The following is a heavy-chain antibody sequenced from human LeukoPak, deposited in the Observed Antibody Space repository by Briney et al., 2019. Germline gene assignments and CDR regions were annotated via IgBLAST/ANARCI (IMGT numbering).Heavy chain of an antibody. D-gene: IGHD3-22*01. J-gene: IGHJ4*02. V-gene: IGHV1-18*01. Sequence: ASVKVSCKASGYTFTSYGISWVRQAPGQGLEWMGWISAYNGNTNYAQKLQGRVTMTTDTSTSTAYMELRSLRSDDTAVYYCARDTYYYDSSGYSDYWGQGTLVTVSS. CDR2: ISAYNGNT. CDR3: ARDTYYYDSSGYSDY. CDR1: GYTFTSYG.